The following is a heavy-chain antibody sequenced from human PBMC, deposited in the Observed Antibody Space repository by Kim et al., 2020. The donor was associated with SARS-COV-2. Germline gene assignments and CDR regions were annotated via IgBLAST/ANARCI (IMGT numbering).Heavy chain of an antibody. CDR3: ARHETSGAYYTPFDC. V-gene: IGHV4-39*01. J-gene: IGHJ4*02. CDR2: IYYSWST. Sequence: SETLSLTCTVSGGSISSSSYYWGWIRQPPGKGLEWIGSIYYSWSTYYNPSLKSRVTISVDTSKNQFSLKLSSVTAADTAVYYCARHETSGAYYTPFDCWGQGTLVTVSS. D-gene: IGHD1-26*01. CDR1: GGSISSSSYY.